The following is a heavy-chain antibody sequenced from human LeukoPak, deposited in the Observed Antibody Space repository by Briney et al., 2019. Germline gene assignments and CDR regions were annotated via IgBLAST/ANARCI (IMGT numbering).Heavy chain of an antibody. CDR1: GFSLSTSGVG. V-gene: IGHV2-5*02. J-gene: IGHJ4*02. Sequence: SGPTLVNPTQTLTLTCILSGFSLSTSGVGVGWIRQSPGKALEWLALIYWDDDERYSPSLKTRLTITKDTSKNQVLLTMTNMDPLDTATYYCAHIQKYNTDWSSFDYWGQGTLVTVSS. CDR2: IYWDDDE. CDR3: AHIQKYNTDWSSFDY. D-gene: IGHD6-19*01.